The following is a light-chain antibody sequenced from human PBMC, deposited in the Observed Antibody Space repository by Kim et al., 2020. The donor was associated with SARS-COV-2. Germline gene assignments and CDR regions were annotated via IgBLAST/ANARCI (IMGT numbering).Light chain of an antibody. J-gene: IGLJ3*02. V-gene: IGLV3-19*01. CDR1: SLRSYY. CDR2: GKN. CDR3: NSRDSSGNHLV. Sequence: ALGQTVRLTCQGDSLRSYYASWYQQKPGQAPVLVIYGKNNRPSGIPDRFSGSSSRNTASLTITGAQAEDEADYYCNSRDSSGNHLVFGGGTQLTVL.